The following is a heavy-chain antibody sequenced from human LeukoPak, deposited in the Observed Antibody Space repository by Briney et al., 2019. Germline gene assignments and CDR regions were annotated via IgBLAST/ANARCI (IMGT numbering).Heavy chain of an antibody. D-gene: IGHD3-10*01. J-gene: IGHJ3*02. V-gene: IGHV4-30-2*01. CDR3: ARVGGDAFDI. CDR2: IYHRGNT. CDR1: GGSISSGGYS. Sequence: TSETLSLTCAVSGGSISSGGYSWSWIRQPPGKALEWIGYIYHRGNTYYSPSLKSRVTISVDRSKNQFSLELNSVTAADTAVYYCARVGGDAFDIWGQGTMVTVSS.